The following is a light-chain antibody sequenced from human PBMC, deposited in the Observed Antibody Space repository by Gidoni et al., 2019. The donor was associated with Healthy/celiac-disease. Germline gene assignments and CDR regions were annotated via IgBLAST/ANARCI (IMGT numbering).Light chain of an antibody. J-gene: IGKJ3*01. Sequence: DIQMTQSQSSLSAPVGDRVTITCRASQSISSYLNWYQQKPGKAPKLLTYAASSLQSGVPSRFSGSGSGTDFTLTISSLQPEDFATYYCQQSDSTLFTFGPGTKVEIK. CDR3: QQSDSTLFT. CDR1: QSISSY. CDR2: AAS. V-gene: IGKV1-39*01.